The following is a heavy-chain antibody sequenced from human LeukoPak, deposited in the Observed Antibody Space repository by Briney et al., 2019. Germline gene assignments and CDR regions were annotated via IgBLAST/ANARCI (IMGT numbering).Heavy chain of an antibody. V-gene: IGHV1-2*02. CDR3: ARQTTVTTYYYYYYMDV. Sequence: ASVKVSCKASGYTFTGYYMHWVRQAPGQGLEWMGWINPNSGGTNYAQKFQGRVTMTRDTSISTAYMELSRLRSDDTAVYYCARQTTVTTYYYYYYMDVWGKGTTVTVSS. CDR1: GYTFTGYY. D-gene: IGHD4-17*01. J-gene: IGHJ6*03. CDR2: INPNSGGT.